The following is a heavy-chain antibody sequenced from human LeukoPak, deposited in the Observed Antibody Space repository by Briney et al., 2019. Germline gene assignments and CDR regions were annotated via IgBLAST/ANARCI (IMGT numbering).Heavy chain of an antibody. CDR3: ARDWRRNYYDSSGYYAFDI. J-gene: IGHJ3*02. CDR2: IYTSGST. CDR1: GDSISSYY. D-gene: IGHD3-22*01. V-gene: IGHV4-4*07. Sequence: SETLSLTCTVSGDSISSYYWSWIRQPAGKGLEWIGRIYTSGSTNYNPSLKSRVTMSVDTSKNQFSLKLSSVTAADTAVYYCARDWRRNYYDSSGYYAFDIWGQGTMVTVSS.